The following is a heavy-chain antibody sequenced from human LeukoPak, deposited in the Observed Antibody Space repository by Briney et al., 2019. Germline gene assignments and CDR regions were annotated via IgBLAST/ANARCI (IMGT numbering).Heavy chain of an antibody. CDR1: GFTFSSYA. CDR3: AGKASNFDY. J-gene: IGHJ4*02. Sequence: PGGSLRLSCAASGFTFSSYAMSWVRQAPGKGLEWVSGILSSGGSTYYADSVKGRFTISRDNAKNTLYLQMSSLRAEDTAVYYCAGKASNFDYWGQGTLVTVSS. V-gene: IGHV3-23*01. CDR2: ILSSGGST.